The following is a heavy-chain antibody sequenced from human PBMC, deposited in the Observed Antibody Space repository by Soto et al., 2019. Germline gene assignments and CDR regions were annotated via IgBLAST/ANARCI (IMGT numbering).Heavy chain of an antibody. CDR1: GFTFSSYA. CDR2: ISYDGSNK. V-gene: IGHV3-30-3*01. J-gene: IGHJ6*02. Sequence: QVHLVESGGGVVQPGRSLRVSCAASGFTFSSYAMHWVRQAPGKGLEWVAIISYDGSNKYNADSVKGRFTISRDNSENTLYLQMNSLRPEDMAVYYCAREQLAPSGYFYGLDVWGQGTTVTVSS. CDR3: AREQLAPSGYFYGLDV. D-gene: IGHD1-1*01.